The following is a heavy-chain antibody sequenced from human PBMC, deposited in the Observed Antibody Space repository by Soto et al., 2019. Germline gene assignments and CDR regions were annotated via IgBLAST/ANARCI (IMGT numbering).Heavy chain of an antibody. J-gene: IGHJ4*02. D-gene: IGHD1-26*01. V-gene: IGHV4-4*02. CDR3: ASSKSGGSYYFDY. CDR1: GGSISSTDW. Sequence: QVQLQESGPGLVKPSGTLSLTCAVSGGSISSTDWWSWVRQPPGKGLEWIGEIYHGGSTNYNPSLKSRVTISVDRSKHQFSLKLTSVPAADTAVYYCASSKSGGSYYFDYWGQGTLVTVSS. CDR2: IYHGGST.